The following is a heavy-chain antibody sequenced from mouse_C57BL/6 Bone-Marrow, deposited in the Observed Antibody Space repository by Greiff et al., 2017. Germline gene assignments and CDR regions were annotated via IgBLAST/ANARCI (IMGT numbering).Heavy chain of an antibody. D-gene: IGHD2-3*01. J-gene: IGHJ4*01. CDR1: GYAFSSSW. V-gene: IGHV1-69*01. CDR3: AREDGYYAMDY. CDR2: IDPSDSYT. Sequence: QVQLQQSGPELVKPGASVKISCKASGYAFSSSWMNWVKQRPGQGLEWIGEIDPSDSYTNYNQKFKGKSTLTVDKSSSTAYMQLSSLTSEDSAVYYCAREDGYYAMDYWGQGTSVTVSS.